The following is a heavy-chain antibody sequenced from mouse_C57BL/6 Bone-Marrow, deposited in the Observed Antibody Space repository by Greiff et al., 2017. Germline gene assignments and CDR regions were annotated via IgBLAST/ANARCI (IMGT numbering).Heavy chain of an antibody. CDR1: GYSITSGYY. J-gene: IGHJ1*03. Sequence: ESGPGLVKPSQSLSLTCSVTGYSITSGYYWYWIRQLPGNKLEWMGYISYDGSTNYNPSLKNRITITRNTSKNQFFLQLNSVTTEDTATYYGASGGWLPYHWYFDVWGTGTTVTVSS. D-gene: IGHD2-3*01. CDR3: ASGGWLPYHWYFDV. V-gene: IGHV3-6*01. CDR2: ISYDGST.